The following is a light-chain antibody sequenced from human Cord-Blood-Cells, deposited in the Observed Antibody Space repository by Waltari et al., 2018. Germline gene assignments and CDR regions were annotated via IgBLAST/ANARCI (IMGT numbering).Light chain of an antibody. CDR1: SSDVGSYNP. CDR3: CSYAGSSTWV. Sequence: QSALTQPASVSGSPGQSITISCTGTSSDVGSYNPVSWYQQHPGKAPKLRIYEGSKRPSGGSNRFAGSTSGNTASLTISGLQAEDEADYDCCSYAGSSTWVFGGETKLTVL. V-gene: IGLV2-23*01. J-gene: IGLJ3*02. CDR2: EGS.